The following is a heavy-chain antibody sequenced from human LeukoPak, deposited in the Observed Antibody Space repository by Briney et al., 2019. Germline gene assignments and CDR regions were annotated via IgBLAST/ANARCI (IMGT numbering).Heavy chain of an antibody. CDR2: IYDSGST. Sequence: PSETLSLTCTVSGGSISSYYWSWIRQPPGKGLEWIGYIYDSGSTSYNPSLKSRVTISVDTSKNQFSLKLSSVTAADTAVYHCARTDWNYMYFDYWGQGTLVTVSS. J-gene: IGHJ4*02. CDR1: GGSISSYY. CDR3: ARTDWNYMYFDY. V-gene: IGHV4-59*01. D-gene: IGHD1-7*01.